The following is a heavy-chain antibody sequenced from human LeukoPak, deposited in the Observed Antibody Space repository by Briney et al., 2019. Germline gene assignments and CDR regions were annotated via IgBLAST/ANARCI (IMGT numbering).Heavy chain of an antibody. Sequence: SETLSLTCAVSGGSISSSNWWSWVRQPPGKGLEWIGEIYHSGSTNYNPSLKSRVTVSVDKSKNQFSLKLRPVTAADTAVYYCARVFGALELRLGELSLNWFDPWGQGTLVTVSS. J-gene: IGHJ5*02. CDR3: ARVFGALELRLGELSLNWFDP. CDR2: IYHSGST. D-gene: IGHD3-16*02. V-gene: IGHV4-4*02. CDR1: GGSISSSNW.